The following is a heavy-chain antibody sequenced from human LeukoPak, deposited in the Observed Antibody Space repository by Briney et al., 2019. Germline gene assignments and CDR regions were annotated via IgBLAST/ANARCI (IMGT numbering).Heavy chain of an antibody. CDR1: GFTFSSYD. J-gene: IGHJ4*02. D-gene: IGHD2-8*01. CDR2: ISNDGNNK. Sequence: GGSLRLSCAASGFTFSSYDMYWVRQAPGKGLEWVAVISNDGNNKQYADSVKGRFTISRDNSKNTLYLQMNSLRADDTAVYHCAKDGLMRFFDYWGQGTLVTVSS. V-gene: IGHV3-30*18. CDR3: AKDGLMRFFDY.